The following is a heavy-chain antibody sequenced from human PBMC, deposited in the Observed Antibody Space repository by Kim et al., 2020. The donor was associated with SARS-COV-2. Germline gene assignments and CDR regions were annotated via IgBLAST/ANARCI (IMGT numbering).Heavy chain of an antibody. J-gene: IGHJ6*03. CDR2: INPSGGST. V-gene: IGHV1-46*01. CDR1: GYTLTSYY. D-gene: IGHD4-17*01. CDR3: ARRSKGDYADYYYYYYMDV. Sequence: ASVKVSCKASGYTLTSYYMHWVRQAPGQGLEWMGIINPSGGSTSYAQKFQGRVTMTRDTSTSTVYMELSSLRSEDTAVYYCARRSKGDYADYYYYYYMDVWGKGTTVTVSS.